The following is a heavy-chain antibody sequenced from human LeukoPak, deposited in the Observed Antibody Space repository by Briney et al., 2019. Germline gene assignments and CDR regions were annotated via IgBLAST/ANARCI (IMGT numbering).Heavy chain of an antibody. CDR3: AKDILPGIVVVPAATFGAFDI. CDR1: GFTFDDYA. Sequence: GGSLRLSCAASGFTFDDYAMHRVRQAPGKGLEWVSGISWNSGSIGYADSVKGRFTISRDNAKNSLYLQMDSLRAEDTALYYCAKDILPGIVVVPAATFGAFDIWGQGTMVTVSS. D-gene: IGHD2-2*01. CDR2: ISWNSGSI. J-gene: IGHJ3*02. V-gene: IGHV3-9*01.